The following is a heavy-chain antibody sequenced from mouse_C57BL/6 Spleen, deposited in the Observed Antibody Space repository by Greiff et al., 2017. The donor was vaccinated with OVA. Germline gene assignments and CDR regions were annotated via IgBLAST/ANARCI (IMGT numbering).Heavy chain of an antibody. CDR2: FYPGSGSM. Sequence: QVPLQPSGAELVKPGASVKLSCTASGYTFTEYTIPWVTQRSGQGLEWIGWFYPGSGSMKYNEQFKDKAPLTADKSSSTIYMELSRLTSEDSAVYFCARHEGGDGYVADYAMDYWGQGTSVTVSS. J-gene: IGHJ4*01. CDR1: GYTFTEYT. D-gene: IGHD2-2*01. CDR3: ARHEGGDGYVADYAMDY. V-gene: IGHV1-62-2*01.